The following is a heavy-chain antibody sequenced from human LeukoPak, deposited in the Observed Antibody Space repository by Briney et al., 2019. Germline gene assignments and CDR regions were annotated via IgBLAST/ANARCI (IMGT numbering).Heavy chain of an antibody. D-gene: IGHD6-13*01. CDR2: IRYDGSNK. Sequence: GGSLRLSCAESGFTFSGYGMHWVRQAPGKGLEWVAFIRYDGSNKYYADSVKGRFTISRDNSKNTLYLQMNSLRAEDTAVYYCAKDLSGPGIPAAGGYWGQGTLVTVSS. CDR1: GFTFSGYG. J-gene: IGHJ4*02. CDR3: AKDLSGPGIPAAGGY. V-gene: IGHV3-30*02.